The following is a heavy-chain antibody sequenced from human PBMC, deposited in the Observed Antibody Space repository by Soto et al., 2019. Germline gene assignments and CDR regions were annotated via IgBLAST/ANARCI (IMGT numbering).Heavy chain of an antibody. CDR3: AYRPAWGFGLLDP. CDR2: IYWDGNN. Sequence: QITLKESGPTLVKPRQTLTLTCTFSGFSLTTNGVGVGWIRQPPGKALEWLALIYWDGNNRYSPSLKSRLTITKDTSKNQVVLTMTNMDLVDTATYYCAYRPAWGFGLLDPWGQGTLVTVSS. V-gene: IGHV2-5*02. D-gene: IGHD3-10*01. CDR1: GFSLTTNGVG. J-gene: IGHJ5*02.